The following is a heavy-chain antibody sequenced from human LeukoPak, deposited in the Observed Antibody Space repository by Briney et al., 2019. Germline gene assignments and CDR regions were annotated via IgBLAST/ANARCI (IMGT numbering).Heavy chain of an antibody. CDR2: IIPIFGTA. CDR3: ARVPRLAAAGTGWFDP. Sequence: ASVKVSCKASGGTFSSYTISWVRQAPGQGLEWMGGIIPIFGTANYAQKFQGRVTITADESTSTAYMELSSLRSEDTAVYYCARVPRLAAAGTGWFDPWGQGTLVTVSS. V-gene: IGHV1-69*01. CDR1: GGTFSSYT. D-gene: IGHD6-13*01. J-gene: IGHJ5*02.